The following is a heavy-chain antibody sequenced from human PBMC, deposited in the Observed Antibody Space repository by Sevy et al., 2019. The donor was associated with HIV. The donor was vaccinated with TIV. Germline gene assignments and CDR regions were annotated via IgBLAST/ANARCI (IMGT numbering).Heavy chain of an antibody. Sequence: ASVKVSCKVSGYTLTDLCMHWVRQAPGKGLEWMGGFDPEDGKTIYAQKFQGRLTMTEDTSTDTAYMELNSLRFEDTAVYYCATFEFANSFYGSWFDPWGQGTLVTVSS. CDR2: FDPEDGKT. D-gene: IGHD1-1*01. CDR1: GYTLTDLC. J-gene: IGHJ5*02. V-gene: IGHV1-24*01. CDR3: ATFEFANSFYGSWFDP.